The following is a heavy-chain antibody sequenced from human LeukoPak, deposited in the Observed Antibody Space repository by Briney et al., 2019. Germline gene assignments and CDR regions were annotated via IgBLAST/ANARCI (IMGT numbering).Heavy chain of an antibody. CDR3: ARMGSYGDLDY. J-gene: IGHJ4*02. CDR1: GYTYTSYG. Sequence: ASEKVSCKASGYTYTSYGISWVRQAPGQGLEWMGWISAYNGNTNYAQKLQGRVTITRDTSASTAYMELSSLRSEDTAVYYCARMGSYGDLDYWGQGTLVTVSS. D-gene: IGHD4-17*01. V-gene: IGHV1-18*01. CDR2: ISAYNGNT.